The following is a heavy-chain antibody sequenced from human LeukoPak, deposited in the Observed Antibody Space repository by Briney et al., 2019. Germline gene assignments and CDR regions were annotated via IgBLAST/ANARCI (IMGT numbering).Heavy chain of an antibody. D-gene: IGHD2-2*01. CDR3: AKAVAVVPAAIPYWYFAL. V-gene: IGHV3-43D*03. CDR1: GFTFDDYA. CDR2: ISWDGGST. J-gene: IGHJ2*01. Sequence: GGSLRLSCAASGFTFDDYAMHWVRQAPGKGLEWVSLISWDGGSTYYADSVKGRFTISRDNSKNSLYLQMNSLRAEDTALYYCAKAVAVVPAAIPYWYFALWGRGTLVTVSS.